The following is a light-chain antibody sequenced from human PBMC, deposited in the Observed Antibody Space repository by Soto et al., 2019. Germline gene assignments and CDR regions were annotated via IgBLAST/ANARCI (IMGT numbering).Light chain of an antibody. CDR2: AAS. Sequence: EIVLTHSPGTLSLSPGERATLSCRASQTVSSSFLAWYQQTPGQAPRLLIYAASSRATGIPDRFSGSGSGTEFTLTITSLESEDFAVYYCQQFHNWPRTFGQGTMVDIK. CDR3: QQFHNWPRT. J-gene: IGKJ1*01. V-gene: IGKV3-20*01. CDR1: QTVSSSF.